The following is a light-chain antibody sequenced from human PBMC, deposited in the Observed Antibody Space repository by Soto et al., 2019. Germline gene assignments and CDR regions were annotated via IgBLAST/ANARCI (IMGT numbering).Light chain of an antibody. Sequence: QSVLTQPPSVSGAPGQRVTISCTGSSSNIGAGYDVHWYQQLPGTAPKLIIYGNSNRPSGVPDRFSGSKSGTSASLAITGLQAEDEAEYYCQSYESRLSGYVVFGGGTKLTVL. CDR3: QSYESRLSGYVV. CDR1: SSNIGAGYD. V-gene: IGLV1-40*01. J-gene: IGLJ2*01. CDR2: GNS.